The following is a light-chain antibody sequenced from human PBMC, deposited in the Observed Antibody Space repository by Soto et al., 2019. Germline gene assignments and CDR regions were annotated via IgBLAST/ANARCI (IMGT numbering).Light chain of an antibody. CDR1: QMGSSN. V-gene: IGKV3-15*01. CDR2: GAS. CDR3: QQYKNWLQT. J-gene: IGKJ1*01. Sequence: IVMTQSPATLSVSPGERATLSCRASQMGSSNLAWYQQKPGQAPGVLIDGASTRATGSPARFSGSGAGTEFTLTISSLQSEDFAVYYCQQYKNWLQTFGQGTKVDIK.